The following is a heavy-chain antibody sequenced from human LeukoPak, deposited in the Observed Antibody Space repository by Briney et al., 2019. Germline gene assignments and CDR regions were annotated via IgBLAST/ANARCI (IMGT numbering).Heavy chain of an antibody. CDR1: GFTFSSYW. V-gene: IGHV3-7*04. CDR2: IKQDGSAK. CDR3: ARGRGSLDY. J-gene: IGHJ4*02. Sequence: GGSLRLSCAASGFTFSSYWMTWVRQAPGKGLEWVANIKQDGSAKYTLDSVKGRFTISRDNAKNSLYLQMNSLRAEDTAIYYCARGRGSLDYWGRGALVTVSS. D-gene: IGHD6-25*01.